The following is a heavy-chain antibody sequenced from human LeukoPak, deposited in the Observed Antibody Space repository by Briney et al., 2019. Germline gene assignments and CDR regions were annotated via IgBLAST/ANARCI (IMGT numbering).Heavy chain of an antibody. CDR1: GGSISSYY. Sequence: SETLSLTCTVSGGSISSYYWSWIRQPPRKGLEWNGYIYYSGSTNYNPSLKSRVTISVDTSKNQFSLKLSSVTAADTAVYYCARDLTRRNWFDPWGQGTLVTVSS. V-gene: IGHV4-59*01. J-gene: IGHJ5*02. CDR3: ARDLTRRNWFDP. CDR2: IYYSGST.